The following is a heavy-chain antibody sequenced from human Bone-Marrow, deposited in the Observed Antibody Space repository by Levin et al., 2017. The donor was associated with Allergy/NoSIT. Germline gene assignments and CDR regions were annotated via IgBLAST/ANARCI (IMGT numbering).Heavy chain of an antibody. V-gene: IGHV2-5*02. CDR3: LPNFFTNPRGRSSAYLQF. CDR1: GFSLSSSGMG. Sequence: SGPTLVKPTQTLTLTCSFSGFSLSSSGMGVAWIRQPPGKALERLAVISWDDDKLYSPSLKNRLTISKDTSNDEVVLKMTNMYPVDTATYFCLPNFFTNPRGRSSAYLQFWGQGTLVTVSS. J-gene: IGHJ1*01. D-gene: IGHD2-15*01. CDR2: ISWDDDK.